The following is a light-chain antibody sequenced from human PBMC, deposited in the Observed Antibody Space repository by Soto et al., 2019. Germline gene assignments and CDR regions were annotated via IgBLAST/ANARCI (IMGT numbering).Light chain of an antibody. Sequence: DIQMTQSPSTLSGSVGDRVTITCRASQTISSWLAWYQQKPGKAPKLLIYKASTLKSGVPSRFSGSGSGTDFTLTISSLQSEDFASYFCQHTFNSPPWTFGQGTKVDIK. CDR1: QTISSW. V-gene: IGKV1-5*03. CDR2: KAS. J-gene: IGKJ1*01. CDR3: QHTFNSPPWT.